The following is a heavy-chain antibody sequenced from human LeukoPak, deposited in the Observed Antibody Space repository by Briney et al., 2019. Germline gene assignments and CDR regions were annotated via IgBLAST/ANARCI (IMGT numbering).Heavy chain of an antibody. CDR3: ARGYCSSTSCYTFDY. Sequence: PWGSLRLSCAASGFSFSSYCMRWVRQPPGKGLVWVARINSSGSSTCYPDPVNGLITISRDNANNTLYLQMNSPRVDDTAVYYCARGYCSSTSCYTFDYWGQGTLVTVSS. V-gene: IGHV3-74*01. CDR2: INSSGSST. D-gene: IGHD2-2*02. J-gene: IGHJ4*02. CDR1: GFSFSSYC.